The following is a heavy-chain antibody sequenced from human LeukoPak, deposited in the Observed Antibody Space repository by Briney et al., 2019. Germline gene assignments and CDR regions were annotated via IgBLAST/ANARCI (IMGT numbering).Heavy chain of an antibody. CDR2: IHYSEST. D-gene: IGHD1-26*01. V-gene: IGHV4-59*01. CDR3: ARGQGSGSSWAFDY. J-gene: IGHJ4*02. Sequence: KPSETLSLTCSVSGDSISSYSWSWIRQPPGKGLEWIGYIHYSESTTYNPSLKGRVTISADPSKHQLYLSLSSVTAADTAVYYCARGQGSGSSWAFDYWGQGTLVTVSS. CDR1: GDSISSYS.